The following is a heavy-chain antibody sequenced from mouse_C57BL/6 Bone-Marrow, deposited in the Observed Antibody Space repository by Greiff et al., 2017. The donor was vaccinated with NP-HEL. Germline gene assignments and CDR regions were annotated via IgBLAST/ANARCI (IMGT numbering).Heavy chain of an antibody. Sequence: EVQLQQSGAELVRPGASVKLSCTASGFNIKDDYMHWVKQRPEQGLEWIGWIDPENGDTEYASKFQGKATITADTSSNTAYLQLSSLTSEDTAVYYCTTKDYYGSSYPCYWGQGTTLTVSS. D-gene: IGHD1-1*01. CDR2: IDPENGDT. CDR1: GFNIKDDY. J-gene: IGHJ2*01. CDR3: TTKDYYGSSYPCY. V-gene: IGHV14-4*01.